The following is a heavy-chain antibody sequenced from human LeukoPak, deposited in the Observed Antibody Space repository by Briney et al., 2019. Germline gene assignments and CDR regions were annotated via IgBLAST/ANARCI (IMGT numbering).Heavy chain of an antibody. V-gene: IGHV3-66*01. CDR3: AKAGAVVVVAAKYFDY. CDR1: GFTVSSNY. CDR2: IYSGGST. D-gene: IGHD2-15*01. J-gene: IGHJ4*02. Sequence: GGSLRLSCAASGFTVSSNYMSWVRQAPGKGLEWVSVIYSGGSTYYADSVKGRFTISRDNSKNTLYLQMNSLRAEDTAVYYCAKAGAVVVVAAKYFDYWGQGTLVTVSS.